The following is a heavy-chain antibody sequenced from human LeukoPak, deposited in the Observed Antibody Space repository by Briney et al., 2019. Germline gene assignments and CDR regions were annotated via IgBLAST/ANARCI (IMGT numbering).Heavy chain of an antibody. J-gene: IGHJ6*03. D-gene: IGHD5-18*01. CDR3: ARLSGSAMVYYYYYYMDV. CDR2: IYYSGTT. V-gene: IGHV4-39*01. Sequence: PSETLSLTCTVSGGSISSSTYYWGWIRQPPGKGLECIGGIYYSGTTYYNPSLKSRVTISVDTSKNQFSLKLSSVTAADTAVYFCARLSGSAMVYYYYYYMDVWGKGTTVTVSS. CDR1: GGSISSSTYY.